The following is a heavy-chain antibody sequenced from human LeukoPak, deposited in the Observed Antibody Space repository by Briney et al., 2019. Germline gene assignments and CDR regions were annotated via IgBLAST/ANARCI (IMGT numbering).Heavy chain of an antibody. V-gene: IGHV4-34*01. CDR2: INHSGST. CDR3: ARGQGDYGYPVPFDY. D-gene: IGHD4-17*01. J-gene: IGHJ4*02. CDR1: GGSFSGYY. Sequence: SETLSLTCAVYGGSFSGYYWSWIRQPPGKGLEWIGEINHSGSTNYNPSLKSRVTISVDTSKNQFSLKLSSVTAADTAVYYCARGQGDYGYPVPFDYWGQGTLVTVSS.